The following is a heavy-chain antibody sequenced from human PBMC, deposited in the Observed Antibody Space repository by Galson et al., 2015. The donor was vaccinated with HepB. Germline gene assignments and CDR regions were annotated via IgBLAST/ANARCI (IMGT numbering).Heavy chain of an antibody. CDR3: TTDPYGSSSAYYYYGLDV. V-gene: IGHV3-15*01. J-gene: IGHJ6*02. CDR2: IKSKTDGGTT. Sequence: SLRLSCAASGFTFSNAWMSWVRQAPGKGLEWVGRIKSKTDGGTTDYAAPVKGRFTISRDDSKNTLYLQMNSLKTEDTAVYYCTTDPYGSSSAYYYYGLDVWGQGTTVTVSS. CDR1: GFTFSNAW. D-gene: IGHD6-6*01.